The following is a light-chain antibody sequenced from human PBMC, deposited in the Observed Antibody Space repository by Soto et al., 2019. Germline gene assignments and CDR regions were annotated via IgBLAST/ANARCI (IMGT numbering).Light chain of an antibody. CDR3: SSYTSSATRV. Sequence: QSALTQPAAVSGSPGQSITISCTGTSSDVGGYNYVSWYQQHPAKAPKLMIYEVNNRPSGVSNRFSGSKSGNTASLTISGLQAEDEADYYCSSYTSSATRVFGGGPSSPS. CDR1: SSDVGGYNY. CDR2: EVN. V-gene: IGLV2-14*01. J-gene: IGLJ3*02.